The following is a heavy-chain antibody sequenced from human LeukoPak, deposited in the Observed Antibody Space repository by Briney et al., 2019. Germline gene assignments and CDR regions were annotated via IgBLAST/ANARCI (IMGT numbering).Heavy chain of an antibody. D-gene: IGHD4-17*01. J-gene: IGHJ4*02. CDR2: INPSGGST. V-gene: IGHV1-46*01. CDR3: ARDPAPFYGDYGYYFDY. CDR1: GYTFTSYD. Sequence: ASVKVSCKASGYTFTSYDINWVRQAPGQGLEWMGIINPSGGSTSYAQKFQGRVTMTRDTSTSTVYMELSSLRSEDTAVYYCARDPAPFYGDYGYYFDYWGQGTLVTVSS.